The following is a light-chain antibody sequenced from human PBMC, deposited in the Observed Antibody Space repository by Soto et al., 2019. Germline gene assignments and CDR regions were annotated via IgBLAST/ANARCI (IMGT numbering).Light chain of an antibody. CDR1: QSISSY. CDR3: TPPT. CDR2: DAT. V-gene: IGKV1-39*01. Sequence: DIQMTQSPSSLSASVGDRVTITCRASQSISSYLNWYQQRPGKAPNLLIYDATRLHSGVPPRFSGSGYGTEFALTISSLQPDDSATYYNTPPTFGGGTKVDIK. J-gene: IGKJ4*01.